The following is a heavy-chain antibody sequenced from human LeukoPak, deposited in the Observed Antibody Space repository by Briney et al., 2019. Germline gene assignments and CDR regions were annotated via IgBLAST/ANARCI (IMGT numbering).Heavy chain of an antibody. CDR2: ISYDGSNK. Sequence: GGSLRLSCAASGFTFSSYGMHWVRQAPGKGLEWVAVISYDGSNKYYADSVKGRFTISRDNSKNTLYLQMNSLRAEDTAVYYCARPHCTNGVCYSDYWGQGTLVTVSS. V-gene: IGHV3-30*03. CDR1: GFTFSSYG. CDR3: ARPHCTNGVCYSDY. D-gene: IGHD2-8*01. J-gene: IGHJ4*02.